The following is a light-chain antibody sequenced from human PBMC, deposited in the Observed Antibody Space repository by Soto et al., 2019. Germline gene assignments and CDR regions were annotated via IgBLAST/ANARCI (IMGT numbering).Light chain of an antibody. CDR3: CSYTRSSTVI. CDR1: SSDVGSYDL. V-gene: IGLV2-23*02. CDR2: EVS. J-gene: IGLJ2*01. Sequence: QSALTQTASVSGSPGQSITISCTGTSSDVGSYDLVSWYQQLPGKVPQLMIYEVSKRPSGVSNRFSGSKSGNTASLTISGLQADDEADYYCCSYTRSSTVIFGGGTKLTVL.